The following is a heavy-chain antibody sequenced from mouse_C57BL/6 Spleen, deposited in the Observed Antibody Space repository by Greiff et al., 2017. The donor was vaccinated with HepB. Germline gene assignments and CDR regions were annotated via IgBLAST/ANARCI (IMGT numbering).Heavy chain of an antibody. D-gene: IGHD2-4*01. Sequence: EVQLQQSGPELVKPGASVKISCKASGYTFTDYYMNWVKQSHGKSLEWIGDLNPNNGGTSYNQKFKGKATLTVDKSSSTAYMELRSLTSEDSAVYYCARGELYYDYDDHYFDYWGQGTTLTVSS. J-gene: IGHJ2*01. V-gene: IGHV1-26*01. CDR2: LNPNNGGT. CDR1: GYTFTDYY. CDR3: ARGELYYDYDDHYFDY.